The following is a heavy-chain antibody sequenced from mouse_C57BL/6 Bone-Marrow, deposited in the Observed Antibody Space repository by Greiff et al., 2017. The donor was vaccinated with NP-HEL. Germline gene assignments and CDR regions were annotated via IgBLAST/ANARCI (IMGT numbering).Heavy chain of an antibody. CDR1: GYTFTSYG. J-gene: IGHJ4*01. CDR3: SRCGYHYAMDY. Sequence: QVHVKQSGAELARPGASVKLSCKASGYTFTSYGISWVKQRTGQGLEWIGEIYPRSGNTYYNEKFKGKATLTADKSSSTAYMELRSLTSEVSAVYFCSRCGYHYAMDYWGQGTSVTVSS. CDR2: IYPRSGNT. V-gene: IGHV1-81*01. D-gene: IGHD2-14*01.